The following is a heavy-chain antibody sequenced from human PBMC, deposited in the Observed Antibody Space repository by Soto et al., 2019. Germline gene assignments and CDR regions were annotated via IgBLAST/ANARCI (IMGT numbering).Heavy chain of an antibody. J-gene: IGHJ4*02. CDR3: ARVLNYYDSSGPFDY. D-gene: IGHD3-22*01. CDR2: TRNKANSYTT. CDR1: GFTFSDHY. Sequence: PGGSLRLSCAASGFTFSDHYMDWVRQAPGKGLEWVGRTRNKANSYTTEYAASVKGRFTISRDDSKNSLYLQMNSLKTEDTAVYYCARVLNYYDSSGPFDYWGQGTLVTVSS. V-gene: IGHV3-72*01.